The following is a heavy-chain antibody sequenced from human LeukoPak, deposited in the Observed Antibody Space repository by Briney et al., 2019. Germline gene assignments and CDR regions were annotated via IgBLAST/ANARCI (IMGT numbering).Heavy chain of an antibody. Sequence: GASVKVSCKASGYTFTSYGISWVRQAPGQGLEWMGWISACNGNTNYAQKLQGRVTMTTDTSTSTAYMELRSLRSDDTAVYYCARVRYSGYDNAFDYWGQGTLVTVSS. V-gene: IGHV1-18*04. CDR2: ISACNGNT. CDR1: GYTFTSYG. CDR3: ARVRYSGYDNAFDY. D-gene: IGHD5-12*01. J-gene: IGHJ4*02.